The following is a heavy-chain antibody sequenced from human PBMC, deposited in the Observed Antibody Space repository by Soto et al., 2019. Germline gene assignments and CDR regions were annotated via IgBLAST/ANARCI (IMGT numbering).Heavy chain of an antibody. V-gene: IGHV3-73*02. CDR3: TGSLLAYCSGGKCHTDYYYYGMDV. CDR2: IRTKANSYAT. CDR1: GFTFRGSA. D-gene: IGHD2-15*01. J-gene: IGHJ6*02. Sequence: EVQLVESGGGLVQPGESLKLSCAASGFTFRGSAMHWVRKASGKGLEWVGRIRTKANSYATAYAASVQGRFTISRDDSKNTAYLQMNSLKTEDTAVYYCTGSLLAYCSGGKCHTDYYYYGMDVWGPGTAVTVSS.